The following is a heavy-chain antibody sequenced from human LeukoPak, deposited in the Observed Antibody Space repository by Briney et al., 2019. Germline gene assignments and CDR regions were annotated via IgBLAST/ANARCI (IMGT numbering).Heavy chain of an antibody. CDR3: ARGPVRDYSNY. CDR1: GFTFSRYW. J-gene: IGHJ4*02. V-gene: IGHV3-53*01. D-gene: IGHD4-11*01. CDR2: IYSGGST. Sequence: GGSLRLSCAPSGFTFSRYWMSWVRQAPGKGLEWVSVIYSGGSTHYADSVKGRFTISRDNSKNTLYLQMNSLSAEDTAVYYCARGPVRDYSNYWGQGTLVTVSS.